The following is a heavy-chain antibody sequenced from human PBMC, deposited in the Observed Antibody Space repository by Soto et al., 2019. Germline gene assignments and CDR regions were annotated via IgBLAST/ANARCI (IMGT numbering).Heavy chain of an antibody. CDR2: IIPIFGTA. D-gene: IGHD2-2*01. J-gene: IGHJ4*02. CDR3: ARAGASTSRGAASDY. V-gene: IGHV1-69*06. CDR1: GGTFSSYA. Sequence: SVKVSCKASGGTFSSYAISWVRQAPGQGLEWMGGIIPIFGTANYAQKFQGRVTITADKSTSTAYMELSSLRSEDTAVYYCARAGASTSRGAASDYWGQGTLVTVSS.